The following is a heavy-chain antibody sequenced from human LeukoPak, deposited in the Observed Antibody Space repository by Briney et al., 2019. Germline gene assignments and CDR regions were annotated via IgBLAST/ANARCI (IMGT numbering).Heavy chain of an antibody. CDR3: IQGYGY. CDR2: ISDSGGRT. CDR1: RFTFSSYA. V-gene: IGHV3-23*01. J-gene: IGHJ4*02. D-gene: IGHD4-17*01. Sequence: GGSLRLSCVASRFTFSSYAMSWVRQAPGKGLEWVSTISDSGGRTYYADSVKGRFTISRDDSKNTAYLQMNSLKTEDTAVYYCIQGYGYWGQGTLVTVSS.